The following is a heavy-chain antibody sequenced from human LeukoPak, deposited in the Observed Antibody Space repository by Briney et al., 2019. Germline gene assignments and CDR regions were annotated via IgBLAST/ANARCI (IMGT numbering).Heavy chain of an antibody. CDR3: ARDAYYYDSSGYLIDAFDI. CDR1: GGSISSGGYY. J-gene: IGHJ3*02. Sequence: SQTLSLTCTVSGGSISSGGYYWSWIRQHPGKGLEWIGYIYYSGSTYYNPSLKSRVTISVDTSKNQFSLELSSVTAADTAVYYCARDAYYYDSSGYLIDAFDIWGQGTMVTVSS. V-gene: IGHV4-31*03. D-gene: IGHD3-22*01. CDR2: IYYSGST.